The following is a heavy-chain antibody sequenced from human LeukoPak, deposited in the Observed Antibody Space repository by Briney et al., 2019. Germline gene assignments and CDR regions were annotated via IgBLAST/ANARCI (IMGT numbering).Heavy chain of an antibody. J-gene: IGHJ1*01. V-gene: IGHV1-18*01. Sequence: ASVKVSCTASGYTFTSYGISWVRQAPGQGLEWMGWISAYNGNTNYAQKLQGRVTMTTDTSTSTAYMELRSLRSDDTAVYYCARDLIAAAGPAEYFQHWGQGTLVTVSS. D-gene: IGHD6-13*01. CDR2: ISAYNGNT. CDR1: GYTFTSYG. CDR3: ARDLIAAAGPAEYFQH.